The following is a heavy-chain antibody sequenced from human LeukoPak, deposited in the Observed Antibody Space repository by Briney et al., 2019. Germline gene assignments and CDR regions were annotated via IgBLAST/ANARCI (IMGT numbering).Heavy chain of an antibody. CDR3: AREDNSDYEDY. CDR2: ITAFNGNT. V-gene: IGHV1-18*04. D-gene: IGHD5-12*01. CDR1: GFALYKYN. J-gene: IGHJ4*02. Sequence: ASVKVSCKASGFALYKYNIVWVRQAPGQGLEWVGWITAFNGNTNYAQKVQGRVTMTTDTSTSTSYMELRNLRSDDTAVYYCAREDNSDYEDYWGQGTLVTVSS.